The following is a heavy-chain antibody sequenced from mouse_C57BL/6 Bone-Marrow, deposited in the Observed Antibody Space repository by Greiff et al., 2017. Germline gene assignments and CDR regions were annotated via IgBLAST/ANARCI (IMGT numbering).Heavy chain of an antibody. CDR3: ARSGSSSLFDY. CDR1: GYTFTSYD. Sequence: QVQLKESGPELVKPGASVKLSCKASGYTFTSYDINWVKQRPGQGLEWIGWIYPRDGSTKYNEKFKGKATLTVDTSSSTAYMELHSLTSEDSAVYFCARSGSSSLFDYWGQGTTLTVSS. J-gene: IGHJ2*01. V-gene: IGHV1-85*01. CDR2: IYPRDGST. D-gene: IGHD1-1*01.